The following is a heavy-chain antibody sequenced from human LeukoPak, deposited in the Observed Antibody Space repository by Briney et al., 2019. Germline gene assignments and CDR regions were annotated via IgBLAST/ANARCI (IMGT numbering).Heavy chain of an antibody. D-gene: IGHD2/OR15-2a*01. V-gene: IGHV3-15*01. CDR1: GFTFSNAW. J-gene: IGHJ3*01. CDR2: IQSKTDGGTT. CDR3: TTSRGHGALDF. Sequence: GGSLRLSCAASGFTFSNAWMIWVRQAPGKGLEWVGRIQSKTDGGTTDHAAPVKGRFTTSRDDSESTLYLQINSLKTEDTAVYYCTTSRGHGALDFWGQGTMVTVSS.